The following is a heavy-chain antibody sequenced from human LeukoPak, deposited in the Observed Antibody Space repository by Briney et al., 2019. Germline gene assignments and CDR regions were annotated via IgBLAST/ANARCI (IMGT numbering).Heavy chain of an antibody. J-gene: IGHJ4*02. CDR1: GGSISSSSYY. Sequence: SETLSLTCTVSGGSISSSSYYWGWIRQPPGKGLEWIGEINHSGSTNYNPSLKSRVTISVDTSKNQFSLKLSSVTAADTAVYYCARGFRIDYWGQGTLVTVSS. CDR3: ARGFRIDY. CDR2: INHSGST. V-gene: IGHV4-39*07.